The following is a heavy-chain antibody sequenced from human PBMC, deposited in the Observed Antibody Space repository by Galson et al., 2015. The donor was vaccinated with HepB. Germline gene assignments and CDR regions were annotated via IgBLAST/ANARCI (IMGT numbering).Heavy chain of an antibody. CDR2: ISYDGSNK. CDR1: GFTFSSYG. J-gene: IGHJ6*03. V-gene: IGHV3-30*18. D-gene: IGHD2-2*01. CDR3: AKVYCSSTSCGWSVYYYYYMDV. Sequence: LRLSCAASGFTFSSYGMHWVRQAPGKGLEWVAVISYDGSNKYYADSVKGRFTISRDNSKNTLYLQMNSLRAEDTAVYYCAKVYCSSTSCGWSVYYYYYMDVWGKGTTVTVSS.